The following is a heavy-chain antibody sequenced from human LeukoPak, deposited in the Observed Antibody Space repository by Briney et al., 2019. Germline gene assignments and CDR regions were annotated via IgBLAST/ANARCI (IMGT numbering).Heavy chain of an antibody. V-gene: IGHV3-33*01. CDR2: IWYDGSYK. J-gene: IGHJ4*02. CDR1: GFTFSSHG. D-gene: IGHD2-2*01. Sequence: GGSLRLSCAASGFTFSSHGMHWVRQAPGEGLEWVAVIWYDGSYKYYADSVKGRFTISRDNSNSTLYLQMNSLRAEDTAVYYCARDKSTSCYHFDYWGQGTLVTVSS. CDR3: ARDKSTSCYHFDY.